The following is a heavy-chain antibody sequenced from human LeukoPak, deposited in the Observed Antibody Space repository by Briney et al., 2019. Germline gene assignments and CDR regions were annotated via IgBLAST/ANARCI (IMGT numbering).Heavy chain of an antibody. V-gene: IGHV3-21*01. CDR2: ISSSSSYI. CDR1: GFTFSGYS. CDR3: ARASRDRFLEWSRGYYYYYMDV. D-gene: IGHD3-3*01. J-gene: IGHJ6*03. Sequence: GGSLRLSCAASGFTFSGYSMNWVRQAPGKGLEWVSSISSSSSYIYYADSVKGRFTISRDNAKNSLYLQMNSLRAEDTAVYYCARASRDRFLEWSRGYYYYYMDVWGKGTTVTVSS.